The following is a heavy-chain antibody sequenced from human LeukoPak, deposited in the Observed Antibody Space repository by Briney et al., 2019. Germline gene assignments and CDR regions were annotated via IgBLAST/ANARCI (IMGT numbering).Heavy chain of an antibody. CDR3: ARVGGRYLFDAFDI. V-gene: IGHV1-8*01. CDR2: MNPNSGNT. D-gene: IGHD3-16*02. CDR1: GYTFTSYD. J-gene: IGHJ3*02. Sequence: ASVKVSCKASGYTFTSYDINWVRQATGQGLEWMGWMNPNSGNTGYAQKFQGRVTMTRNTSISTAYMELSSLRSEDTAVYYCARVGGRYLFDAFDIWGQGTMVTVSS.